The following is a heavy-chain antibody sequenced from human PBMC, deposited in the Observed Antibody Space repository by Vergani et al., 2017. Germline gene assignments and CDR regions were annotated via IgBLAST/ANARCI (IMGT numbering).Heavy chain of an antibody. Sequence: QVQLVESGGGVVQPGRSLRLSCAASGFTFSSYGMHWVRQAPGKGLEWVAVIWYDGSNKYYADSVKGRFTISRDNSKNTLYLQMNSLRAEDTAVYYCARGEDYYDSSGPSPGGYWGQGTLVTVSS. CDR1: GFTFSSYG. V-gene: IGHV3-33*01. J-gene: IGHJ4*02. CDR3: ARGEDYYDSSGPSPGGY. CDR2: IWYDGSNK. D-gene: IGHD3-22*01.